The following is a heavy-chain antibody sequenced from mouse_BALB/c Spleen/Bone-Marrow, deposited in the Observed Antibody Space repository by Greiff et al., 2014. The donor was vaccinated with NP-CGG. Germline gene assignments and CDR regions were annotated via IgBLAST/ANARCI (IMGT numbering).Heavy chain of an antibody. Sequence: VQLQQSGTVLARPGASARMSCKASGYTFSSFWMHWIRQRPGQGLEWIGAIYPGNSDTRYNQKFKGKARLTAVTSSSTAYMELSSLTDEDSAVYYCTREGNYFGSWGQGTTLTVSS. CDR2: IYPGNSDT. V-gene: IGHV1-5*01. CDR1: GYTFSSFW. J-gene: IGHJ2*01. CDR3: TREGNYFGS.